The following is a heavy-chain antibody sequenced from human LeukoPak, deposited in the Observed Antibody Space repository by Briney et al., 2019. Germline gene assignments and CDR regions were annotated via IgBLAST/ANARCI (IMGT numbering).Heavy chain of an antibody. CDR2: IRTKTEGGRT. Sequence: GGSLRLSCAASGLTFSSHAMNWVRQAPGKGLEWVGRIRTKTEGGRTDYSAPVKGRFTISRDDSKSTLYLQMNSLKTDDTAVYYCTTDYYYVSSDDAFDLWGQGTVVTVSS. CDR1: GLTFSSHA. D-gene: IGHD3-22*01. J-gene: IGHJ3*01. V-gene: IGHV3-15*01. CDR3: TTDYYYVSSDDAFDL.